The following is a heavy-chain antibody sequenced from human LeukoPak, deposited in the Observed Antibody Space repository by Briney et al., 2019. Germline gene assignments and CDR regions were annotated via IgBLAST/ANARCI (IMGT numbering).Heavy chain of an antibody. Sequence: ASVKVSCKASGYTFTGYYMHWVRQAPGQGLEWMGWINPNSGGTNYAQKLQGRVTMTTDTSTSTAYMELRSLRSDDTAVFYCARVKYPIDAFDIWGQGTMVTVSS. J-gene: IGHJ3*02. CDR2: INPNSGGT. V-gene: IGHV1-2*02. CDR1: GYTFTGYY. CDR3: ARVKYPIDAFDI. D-gene: IGHD2-2*01.